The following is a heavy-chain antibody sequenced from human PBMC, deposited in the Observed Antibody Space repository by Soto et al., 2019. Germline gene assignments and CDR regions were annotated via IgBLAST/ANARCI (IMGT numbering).Heavy chain of an antibody. CDR2: IFSNDEK. Sequence: QVTLKESGPVLVKPTETLTLTCTVSGFSLSNARMGVSWIRQPPGKALEWLAHIFSNDEKSYSTSLKSRLTTSKDTTNSHVVLTMTNMDPVDTATYYCARAPGVYGMDVWGQGTTVTVSS. J-gene: IGHJ6*02. CDR1: GFSLSNARMG. V-gene: IGHV2-26*01. CDR3: ARAPGVYGMDV.